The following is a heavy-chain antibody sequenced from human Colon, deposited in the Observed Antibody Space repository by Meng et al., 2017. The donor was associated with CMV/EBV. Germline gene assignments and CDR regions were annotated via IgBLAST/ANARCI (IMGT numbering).Heavy chain of an antibody. V-gene: IGHV1-18*01. J-gene: IGHJ4*02. CDR3: ARGGYISSWYVAPDY. D-gene: IGHD6-13*01. CDR1: GYTLSSYG. CDR2: ISAYNGDT. Sequence: SGYTLSSYGISWLRQEPRQGLEWMGWISAYNGDTNYAQKFQGRLTVATDTSTNPAYMELTRLRSDDTAVYFCARGGYISSWYVAPDYWGQGTLVTVSS.